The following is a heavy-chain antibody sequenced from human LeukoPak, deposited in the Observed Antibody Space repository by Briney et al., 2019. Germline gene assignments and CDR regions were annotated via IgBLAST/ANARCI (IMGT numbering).Heavy chain of an antibody. CDR1: GFTFSSYG. CDR3: AKHNGDYDCCWFDP. D-gene: IGHD4-17*01. V-gene: IGHV3-30*18. Sequence: PGGSLRLSCAASGFTFSSYGMHWVRQAPGKGLEWVAVISYGGSNKYYADSVKGRFTISRDNSKNTLYLQMNSLRAEDTAVYYCAKHNGDYDCCWFDPWGQGTLVTVSS. J-gene: IGHJ5*02. CDR2: ISYGGSNK.